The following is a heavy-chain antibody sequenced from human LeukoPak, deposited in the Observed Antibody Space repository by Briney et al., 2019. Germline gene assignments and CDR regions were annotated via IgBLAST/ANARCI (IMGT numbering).Heavy chain of an antibody. J-gene: IGHJ6*02. Sequence: ASVKVSCKASGYTFTSYGISWVRQAPGQGLEWMGWISAYNGNTNYAQKLQGRVTMTTDTSTSTAYMELRSLRSDDTAVYYCARLMLGYSSGWDYYGMDVWGQGTTVTVSS. CDR2: ISAYNGNT. CDR3: ARLMLGYSSGWDYYGMDV. V-gene: IGHV1-18*01. D-gene: IGHD6-19*01. CDR1: GYTFTSYG.